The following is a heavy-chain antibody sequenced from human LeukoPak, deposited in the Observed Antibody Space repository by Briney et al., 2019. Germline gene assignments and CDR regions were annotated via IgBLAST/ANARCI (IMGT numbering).Heavy chain of an antibody. CDR3: ARGFRGDNFDY. J-gene: IGHJ4*02. V-gene: IGHV4-39*07. Sequence: SETLSLTCTVSGGPISSSSYYWGWIRQPPGKGLEWIGSIYYSGSTYYNPSLKSRVTISVDTSKNQFSLKLSSVTAADTAVYFCARGFRGDNFDYWGQGTLVTVSS. CDR2: IYYSGST. D-gene: IGHD7-27*01. CDR1: GGPISSSSYY.